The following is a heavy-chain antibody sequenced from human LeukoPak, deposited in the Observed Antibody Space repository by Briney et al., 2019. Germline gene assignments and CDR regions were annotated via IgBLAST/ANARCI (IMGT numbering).Heavy chain of an antibody. CDR1: GGSISSYY. D-gene: IGHD3/OR15-3a*01. CDR2: IYYSGST. V-gene: IGHV4-59*08. CDR3: ARRIFGRNWFDP. J-gene: IGHJ5*02. Sequence: SETLSLTCTVSGGSISSYYWSWIRQPPGKGLEWIGYIYYSGSTNYNPSLKSRVTISVDTSKNQFSLKLSSVTAADTAVYYCARRIFGRNWFDPWGQGTLVTVSS.